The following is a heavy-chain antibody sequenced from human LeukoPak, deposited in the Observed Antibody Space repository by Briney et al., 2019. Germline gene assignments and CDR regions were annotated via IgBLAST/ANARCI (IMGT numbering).Heavy chain of an antibody. J-gene: IGHJ4*02. D-gene: IGHD2/OR15-2a*01. V-gene: IGHV3-53*05. CDR3: ARVGGFYYFAR. CDR1: GITVSTNY. Sequence: GGSLRLSCAASGITVSTNYMTWVRQAPGKGLEWVSDIHSGGTTSYVDSVTGRFTISRDNSKNTVCLQMNSLKTEVTAMDVCARVGGFYYFARWGQRTLVSASS. CDR2: IHSGGTT.